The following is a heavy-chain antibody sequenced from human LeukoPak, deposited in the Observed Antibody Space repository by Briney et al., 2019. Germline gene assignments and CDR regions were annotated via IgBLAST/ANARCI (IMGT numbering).Heavy chain of an antibody. V-gene: IGHV3-74*01. D-gene: IGHD5-18*01. J-gene: IGHJ4*02. CDR1: GFAFSNYW. Sequence: GGSLRLSCAASGFAFSNYWMHWVRQAPGKGLVWVSRVDIDGSTTTYADSVKGRFTISRDNAKNTLYLQMNSLRAEDTAVYYCAKARTYSYGYDYWGQGTLVTVSS. CDR3: AKARTYSYGYDY. CDR2: VDIDGSTT.